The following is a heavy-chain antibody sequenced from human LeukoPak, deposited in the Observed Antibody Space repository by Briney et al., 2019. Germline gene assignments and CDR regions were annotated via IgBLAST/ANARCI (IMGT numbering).Heavy chain of an antibody. Sequence: SGPTLVKPTQTLTLTCAFSGFSLSTSGVGVGWIRQPPGKALEWLALIYWNDDKRYSPSLKNRLTITKDTSKNQVVLTMTNMDPVDTATYYCAHSAGIQLWLQWDYWGQGTLVTVSS. V-gene: IGHV2-5*01. D-gene: IGHD5-18*01. CDR1: GFSLSTSGVG. CDR3: AHSAGIQLWLQWDY. J-gene: IGHJ4*02. CDR2: IYWNDDK.